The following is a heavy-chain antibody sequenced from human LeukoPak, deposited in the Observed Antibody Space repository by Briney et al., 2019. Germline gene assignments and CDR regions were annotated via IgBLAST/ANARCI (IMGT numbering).Heavy chain of an antibody. CDR1: GLTFSSYG. Sequence: PGGSVRHSCAASGLTFSSYGMHWLRQAPGKGLEWVANIKQDGSEKYYVDSVKGRFTISRDNAKNSLYLQMNILRAEDAPIEYCVKDLYSSVPSVYWSQVFLVTVSS. V-gene: IGHV3-7*01. CDR2: IKQDGSEK. D-gene: IGHD6-19*01. J-gene: IGHJ4*02. CDR3: VKDLYSSVPSVY.